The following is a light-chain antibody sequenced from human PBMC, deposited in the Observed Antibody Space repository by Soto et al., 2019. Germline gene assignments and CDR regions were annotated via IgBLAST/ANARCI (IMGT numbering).Light chain of an antibody. CDR2: DAS. Sequence: EIVLTQSPATLSLSPGERATLSCRASQSVSSYLAWYQQKPGQAPRLLIYDASNRATGIPARFSGSGSGTDFTLTISRLEPEDCAVYYCQQRSNWPPTFGQGTKLEIK. J-gene: IGKJ2*01. V-gene: IGKV3-11*01. CDR1: QSVSSY. CDR3: QQRSNWPPT.